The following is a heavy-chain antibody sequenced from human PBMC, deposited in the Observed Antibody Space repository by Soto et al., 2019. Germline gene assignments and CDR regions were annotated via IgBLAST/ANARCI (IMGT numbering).Heavy chain of an antibody. CDR1: GYSFTTYG. J-gene: IGHJ6*02. CDR2: ISGYNGDT. V-gene: IGHV1-18*01. D-gene: IGHD2-21*01. Sequence: QVHLVQSGAEVKKPGASVKVSCKASGYSFTTYGISWVRQAPGQGLEWMGWISGYNGDTNYAQNFQARVTMTSDTSKSTAYMELSSLRSDDTAVYYCAREGVRPYYYYGMDVWGQGTTVTVSS. CDR3: AREGVRPYYYYGMDV.